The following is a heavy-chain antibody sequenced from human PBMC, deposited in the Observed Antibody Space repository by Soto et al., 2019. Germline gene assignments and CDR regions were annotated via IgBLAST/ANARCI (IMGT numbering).Heavy chain of an antibody. CDR2: IIPILGIA. CDR1: GSTFSSYT. D-gene: IGHD3-3*01. V-gene: IGHV1-69*08. Sequence: QVQLVQCGAEVKKPGSSVKVSCKASGSTFSSYTISWVRQAPGQGREWMGRIIPILGIANYAQKFQGRVTITADKSTSTAYMELSSLRSEDTAVYYCARDRGYHFWSAHPDYFDYWGQGTLVTVSS. CDR3: ARDRGYHFWSAHPDYFDY. J-gene: IGHJ4*02.